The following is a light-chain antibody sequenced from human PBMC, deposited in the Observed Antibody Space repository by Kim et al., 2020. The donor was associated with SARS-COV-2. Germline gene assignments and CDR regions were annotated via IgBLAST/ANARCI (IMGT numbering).Light chain of an antibody. V-gene: IGLV3-1*01. CDR1: ILEKKY. J-gene: IGLJ7*01. CDR2: QDA. CDR3: QAWDSSTAV. Sequence: SYELTQPPSVSVSPGQTASITCSGDILEKKYTNWYQQKPGQSPVLVIYQDAKRPSGIPERFSGSNSGNTATLTISGTQAMDEADYYCQAWDSSTAVFGGGTQLTVL.